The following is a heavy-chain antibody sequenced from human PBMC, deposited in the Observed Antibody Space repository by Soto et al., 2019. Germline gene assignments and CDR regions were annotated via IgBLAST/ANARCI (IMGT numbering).Heavy chain of an antibody. CDR1: GYSISSGYY. CDR3: ARGGSNDWQVAFDI. Sequence: PSETLSLTCAVSGYSISSGYYWGWIRQSPGKGLEWIGEINHSGSNNYSPSLKSRVTMSLDTSKNQFSLKLTSVTAADTAVYYCARGGSNDWQVAFDIWGQGTMVTVSS. V-gene: IGHV4-38-2*01. J-gene: IGHJ3*02. CDR2: INHSGSN. D-gene: IGHD3-9*01.